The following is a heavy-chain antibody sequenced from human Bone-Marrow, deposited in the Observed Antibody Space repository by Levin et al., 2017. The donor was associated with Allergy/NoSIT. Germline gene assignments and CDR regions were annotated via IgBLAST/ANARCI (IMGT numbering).Heavy chain of an antibody. V-gene: IGHV2-5*02. D-gene: IGHD3-3*01. CDR2: IYWDDET. J-gene: IGHJ6*02. Sequence: KSGPTLVKPTQTLTLTCSFSGFSLSTTGVGVGWIRQPPGKALEWLALIYWDDETRYSPSLKSRLTITKDTSKNQVVLTMANMDPVDTASYYCAHIGVSEYDFWSGYYGVYHYYGMDVCGQGTTVTVSS. CDR1: GFSLSTTGVG. CDR3: AHIGVSEYDFWSGYYGVYHYYGMDV.